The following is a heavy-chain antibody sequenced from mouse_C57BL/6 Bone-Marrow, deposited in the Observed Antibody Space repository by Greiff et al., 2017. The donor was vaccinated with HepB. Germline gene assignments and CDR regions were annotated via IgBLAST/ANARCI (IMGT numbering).Heavy chain of an antibody. D-gene: IGHD1-1*01. J-gene: IGHJ1*03. V-gene: IGHV2-2*01. CDR1: GFSLTSYG. CDR2: IWSGGST. Sequence: VQLKESGPGLVQPSQSLSITCTVSGFSLTSYGVHWVRQSPGKGLEWLGVIWSGGSTDYNAAFISRLSISKDNSKSQVFFKMNSLQADDTAIYYCARYYYGWYFDVWGTGTTVTVSS. CDR3: ARYYYGWYFDV.